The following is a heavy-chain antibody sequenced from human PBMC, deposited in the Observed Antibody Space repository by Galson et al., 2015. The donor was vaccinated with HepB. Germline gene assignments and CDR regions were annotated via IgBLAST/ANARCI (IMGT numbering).Heavy chain of an antibody. CDR1: GFTFDDYT. D-gene: IGHD6-6*01. Sequence: SLRLSCAASGFTFDDYTMHWVRQAPGKGLEWVSLISWDGGSTYYADSVKGRFTISRDNSKNSLYLQMNSLRTEDTALYYCAKGGSSSTYYYYMDVWGKGTTVTVSS. CDR3: AKGGSSSTYYYYMDV. CDR2: ISWDGGST. J-gene: IGHJ6*03. V-gene: IGHV3-43*01.